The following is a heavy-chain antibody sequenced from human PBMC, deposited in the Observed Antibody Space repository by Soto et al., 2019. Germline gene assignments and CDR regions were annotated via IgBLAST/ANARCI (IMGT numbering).Heavy chain of an antibody. V-gene: IGHV3-23*01. CDR3: AKASVDTAMVWDGYRYYGMDV. Sequence: EVQLLESGGGLVQPGGSLRLSCAASGFTFSSYAMSWVRQAPGKGLEWVSAISGSGGSTYYADSVKGRFTISRDNSKNTLYLQMNSLRAEDTAVYYCAKASVDTAMVWDGYRYYGMDVWGQGTTVTVSS. D-gene: IGHD5-18*01. J-gene: IGHJ6*02. CDR1: GFTFSSYA. CDR2: ISGSGGST.